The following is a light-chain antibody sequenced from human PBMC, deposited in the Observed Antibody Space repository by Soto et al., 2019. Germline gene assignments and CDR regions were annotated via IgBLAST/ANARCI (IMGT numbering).Light chain of an antibody. CDR1: SSNIGRNT. CDR2: SNN. Sequence: QLVLTQPPSASGTPGQRVTISCSGSSSNIGRNTVNWYQQLPGTAPKLLMYSNNQRPSGVPDRFSGSKSGTSASLAIRGLQSEDEADYYCAVWDDSLNGPGYVFGTGTKVTVL. CDR3: AVWDDSLNGPGYV. V-gene: IGLV1-44*01. J-gene: IGLJ1*01.